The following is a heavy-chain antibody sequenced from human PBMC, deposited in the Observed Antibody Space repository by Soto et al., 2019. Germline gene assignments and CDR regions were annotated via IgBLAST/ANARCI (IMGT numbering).Heavy chain of an antibody. J-gene: IGHJ6*02. CDR2: IIPIFGTA. V-gene: IGHV1-69*13. CDR3: ARRGSDCSSTSCYRVYYGMDV. CDR1: GGPFSSYA. Sequence: SVKVSCKASGGPFSSYAFSWGRQAPGQGLERMGGIIPIFGTANYAQKFQGRVTITADESTSTGYMELSSLRSEDTAVYYCARRGSDCSSTSCYRVYYGMDVRAQRTTVTVSS. D-gene: IGHD2-2*01.